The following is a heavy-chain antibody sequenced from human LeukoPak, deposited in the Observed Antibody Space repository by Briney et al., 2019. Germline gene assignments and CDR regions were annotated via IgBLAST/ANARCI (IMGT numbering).Heavy chain of an antibody. Sequence: GESLKISCKGSGYSFTSYWIAWVRQMPGKRLEWMGIIYPGDSVTRYSPSFQGQVTISSDKSISTAYLQWSSMKASDTAMYYCARRDSSGPNYWGQGTLVTVSS. CDR3: ARRDSSGPNY. CDR2: IYPGDSVT. V-gene: IGHV5-51*01. CDR1: GYSFTSYW. J-gene: IGHJ4*02. D-gene: IGHD6-19*01.